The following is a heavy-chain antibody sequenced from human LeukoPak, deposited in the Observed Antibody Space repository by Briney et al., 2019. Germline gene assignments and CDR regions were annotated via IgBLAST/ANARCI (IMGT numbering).Heavy chain of an antibody. CDR3: AKDRCSNGIGCYYYYMDV. CDR2: IQYDGGNE. J-gene: IGHJ6*03. V-gene: IGHV3-30*02. Sequence: GGSLRLSCAASGFTFSSYEMNWVRQAPGKGLEWVAYIQYDGGNEQYADSVKGRFSISRDSSKNILYLQLNSLRAEDTAVYYCAKDRCSNGIGCYYYYMDVWGKGTTVTISS. CDR1: GFTFSSYE. D-gene: IGHD2-8*01.